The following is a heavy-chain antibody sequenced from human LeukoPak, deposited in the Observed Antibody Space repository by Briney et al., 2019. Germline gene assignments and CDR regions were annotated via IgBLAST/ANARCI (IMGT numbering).Heavy chain of an antibody. D-gene: IGHD2-15*01. CDR1: GGTFSSYA. CDR2: IIPIFGTA. CDR3: AREGYCSGGSCYRVAFDI. J-gene: IGHJ3*02. V-gene: IGHV1-69*05. Sequence: ASVKVSCKASGGTFSSYAISWVRQAPGQGLEWMGGIIPIFGTANYAQKFQGRVTITTDESTSTAYMELSSLRSEDTAVYYCAREGYCSGGSCYRVAFDIWRQGTMVTVSS.